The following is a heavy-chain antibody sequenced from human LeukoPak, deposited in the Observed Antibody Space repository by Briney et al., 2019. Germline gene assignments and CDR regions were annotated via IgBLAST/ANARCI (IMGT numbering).Heavy chain of an antibody. J-gene: IGHJ4*02. CDR3: AKDNILRYFDWLSYFDY. D-gene: IGHD3-9*01. CDR2: IRSDGSNK. CDR1: GFTFGSYG. Sequence: GGSLRLSCAASGFTFGSYGMHWVRQAPGKGLEWVTFIRSDGSNKYYADSVKGRFTISRDNSKNTLYLQINSLRAEDTAIYYCAKDNILRYFDWLSYFDYWGQGTLVTVSS. V-gene: IGHV3-30*02.